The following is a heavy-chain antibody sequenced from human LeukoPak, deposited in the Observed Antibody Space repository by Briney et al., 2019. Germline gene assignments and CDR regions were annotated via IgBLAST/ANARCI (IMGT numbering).Heavy chain of an antibody. D-gene: IGHD3-22*01. CDR1: GYTLTELP. Sequence: GASVKVSCKVSGYTLTELPMHWVRQAPGKGLEWMGGFDPEDGETIYAQKFQGRVTMTEDTSTDTAYMELSSLRSEDTAVYYCATWARGIVVVTLDYWGQGTLVTVSS. CDR3: ATWARGIVVVTLDY. V-gene: IGHV1-24*01. CDR2: FDPEDGET. J-gene: IGHJ4*02.